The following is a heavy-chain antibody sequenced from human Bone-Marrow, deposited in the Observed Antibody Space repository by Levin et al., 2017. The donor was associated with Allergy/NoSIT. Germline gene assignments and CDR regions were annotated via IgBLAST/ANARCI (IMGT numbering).Heavy chain of an antibody. CDR1: GGSLSSYF. D-gene: IGHD1-1*01. CDR3: SRDTTTRPRVFDY. V-gene: IGHV4-59*01. J-gene: IGHJ4*02. CDR2: IYYTGTT. Sequence: SETLSLTCTDSGGSLSSYFWSWVRQPPGKGLEWLGSIYYTGTTNYNPSLKGRVTMSQDTSKSGVSLRLNSVTAADTAVYYCSRDTTTRPRVFDYWGQGTLVTVSS.